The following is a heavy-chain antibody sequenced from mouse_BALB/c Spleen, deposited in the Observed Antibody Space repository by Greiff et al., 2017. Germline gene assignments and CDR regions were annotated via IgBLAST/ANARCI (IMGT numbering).Heavy chain of an antibody. J-gene: IGHJ3*01. D-gene: IGHD1-1*01. CDR1: GFTFSSYG. V-gene: IGHV5-6*01. Sequence: EVQVVESGGDLVKPGGSLKLSCAASGFTFSSYGMSWVRQTPDKRLEWVATISSGGSYTYYPDSVKGRFTISRDNAKNTLYLQMSSLKSEDTARYYCAREDSYYYGSSSAWFAYWGQGTLVTVSA. CDR2: ISSGGSYT. CDR3: AREDSYYYGSSSAWFAY.